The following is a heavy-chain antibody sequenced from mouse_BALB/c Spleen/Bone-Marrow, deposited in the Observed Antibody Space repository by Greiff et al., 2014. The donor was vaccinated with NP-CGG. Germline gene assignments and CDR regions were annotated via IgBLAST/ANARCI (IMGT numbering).Heavy chain of an antibody. CDR1: GFNIKDTY. Sequence: EVQLQQSGAELVKPGASVKLSCTASGFNIKDTYMHWVKQRPEQGLEWIGRIDPANGNTKYDPKFQGKATIAADTSSNTAYLQLSSLTSEDTAVYYCARYYRYYYAMDYWGQGTSVTVSS. V-gene: IGHV14-3*02. CDR2: IDPANGNT. J-gene: IGHJ4*01. CDR3: ARYYRYYYAMDY. D-gene: IGHD1-1*01.